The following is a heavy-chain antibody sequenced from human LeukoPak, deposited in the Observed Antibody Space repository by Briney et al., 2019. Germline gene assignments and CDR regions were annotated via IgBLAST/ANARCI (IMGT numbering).Heavy chain of an antibody. V-gene: IGHV1-69*13. Sequence: SVKVSCKASGGTFISYAISWVRQAPGQGLEWMGGIIPIFGTANYAQKFQGRVTITADESTSTAYMELSSLRSEDTAVYYCARGIVVVPAAILDYWGQGTLVTVSS. CDR1: GGTFISYA. CDR2: IIPIFGTA. CDR3: ARGIVVVPAAILDY. J-gene: IGHJ4*02. D-gene: IGHD2-2*01.